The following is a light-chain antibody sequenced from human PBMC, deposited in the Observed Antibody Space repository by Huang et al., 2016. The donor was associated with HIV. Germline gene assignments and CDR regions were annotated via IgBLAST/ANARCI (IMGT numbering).Light chain of an antibody. CDR3: QQYNSRET. Sequence: DIQMTQSPSTLSASVGDRVTITCRASQSISSWLAWYQQKPGKAPKFLIDKASSLGSGVPSRFSGSGFGTEFTLTISSLQPDDFATYYCQQYNSRETFGQGTKVEIK. J-gene: IGKJ1*01. V-gene: IGKV1-5*03. CDR2: KAS. CDR1: QSISSW.